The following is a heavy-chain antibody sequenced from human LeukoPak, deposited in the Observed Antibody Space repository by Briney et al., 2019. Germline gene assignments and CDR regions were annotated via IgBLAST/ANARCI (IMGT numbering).Heavy chain of an antibody. CDR1: GFTFRNYG. J-gene: IGHJ4*02. D-gene: IGHD2-15*01. V-gene: IGHV3-23*01. Sequence: PGGSLRLSCAASGFTFRNYGMNWVRQAPGKGLEWVSAITGGAASTNYADSVKGRFTISRDNSKNTLYLQMNSLRADDTAVYYCAKSGRYCSAGSCYQEASLDYWGQGTLVTVSS. CDR2: ITGGAAST. CDR3: AKSGRYCSAGSCYQEASLDY.